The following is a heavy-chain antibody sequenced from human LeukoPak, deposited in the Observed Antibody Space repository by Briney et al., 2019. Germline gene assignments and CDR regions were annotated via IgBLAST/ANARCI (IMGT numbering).Heavy chain of an antibody. CDR2: ISSSSSYI. CDR1: GFTFSSYS. Sequence: GGSLRLSCAASGFTFSSYSMNWVRQAPGKGLEWVSSISSSSSYIYYADSVKGRFTISRDNAKNSLYLQMNSLRAEDTAVYYCARARGYSSGWSWFDPWAREPWSPSPQ. J-gene: IGHJ5*02. V-gene: IGHV3-21*01. D-gene: IGHD6-19*01. CDR3: ARARGYSSGWSWFDP.